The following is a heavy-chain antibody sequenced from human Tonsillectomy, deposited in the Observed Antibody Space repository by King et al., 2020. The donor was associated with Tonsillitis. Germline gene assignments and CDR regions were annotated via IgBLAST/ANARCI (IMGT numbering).Heavy chain of an antibody. V-gene: IGHV3-74*01. CDR2: INSDGRST. D-gene: IGHD3-10*01. J-gene: IGHJ4*02. Sequence: EVQLVESGGGLVQPGGSLRLSCAASGFTFSSYWMHWVRKAPGKGLLWVSRINSDGRSTSYADSVKGRFTISRDNAKNTLYLQMNSLRAEDTAVYYCASFGEITMVREFDYWGQGTLVTVSS. CDR1: GFTFSSYW. CDR3: ASFGEITMVREFDY.